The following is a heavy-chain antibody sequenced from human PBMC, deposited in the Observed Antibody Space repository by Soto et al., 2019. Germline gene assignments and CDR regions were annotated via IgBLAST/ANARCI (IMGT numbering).Heavy chain of an antibody. V-gene: IGHV1-3*01. CDR2: INAGNDNT. D-gene: IGHD2-2*02. J-gene: IGHJ4*02. Sequence: ASVKVSCKASGYTFTSYAMHWVRQAPGQRLEWMGWINAGNDNTKYSQKFQGRVTITRDTSASTAYMELSSLRSEDTAVYYCASSFTVPSAIAYWGQGTLVTVSS. CDR1: GYTFTSYA. CDR3: ASSFTVPSAIAY.